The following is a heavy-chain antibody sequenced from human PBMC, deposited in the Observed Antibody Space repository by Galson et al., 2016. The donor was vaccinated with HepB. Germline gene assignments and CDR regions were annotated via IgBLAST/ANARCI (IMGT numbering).Heavy chain of an antibody. J-gene: IGHJ5*02. Sequence: ETLSLTCTVSGGSISNYYWTWIRRPPGKGLEWIAYIHYSGSTHYNPSLKSRVTISVDTSKNQFSLKLTSVTGADTAVYYCAKFAAGFFRGWFDPWGQGTPVTVSS. CDR3: AKFAAGFFRGWFDP. CDR1: GGSISNYY. D-gene: IGHD3-3*01. CDR2: IHYSGST. V-gene: IGHV4-59*01.